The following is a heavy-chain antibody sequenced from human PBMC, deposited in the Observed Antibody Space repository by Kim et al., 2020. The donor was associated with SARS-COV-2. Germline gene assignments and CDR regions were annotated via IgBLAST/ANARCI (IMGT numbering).Heavy chain of an antibody. Sequence: ASVKVSCKASGYTFTSYAMHWVRQAPGQRLEWMGWINAGNGNTKYSQKFQGRVTITRDTSASTAYMELSSLRSEDTAVYYCAREAYYYDSSGYRHDAFDIWGQGTMVTVSS. J-gene: IGHJ3*02. CDR3: AREAYYYDSSGYRHDAFDI. CDR2: INAGNGNT. CDR1: GYTFTSYA. V-gene: IGHV1-3*01. D-gene: IGHD3-22*01.